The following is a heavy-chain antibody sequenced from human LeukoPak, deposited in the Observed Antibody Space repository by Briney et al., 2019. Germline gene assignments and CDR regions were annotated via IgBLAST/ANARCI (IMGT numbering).Heavy chain of an antibody. CDR2: IEPRDSYT. Sequence: GESLKISCKGSGYSFTSYWISWVRQMPGKGLEWMGRIEPRDSYTNYSPSFQGHVTISADKSISTAYLQWRSLKASDTAMYYCARQYYGSGSYYNVGYYYYGMDVWGKGTTVTVSS. J-gene: IGHJ6*04. CDR1: GYSFTSYW. D-gene: IGHD3-10*01. V-gene: IGHV5-10-1*01. CDR3: ARQYYGSGSYYNVGYYYYGMDV.